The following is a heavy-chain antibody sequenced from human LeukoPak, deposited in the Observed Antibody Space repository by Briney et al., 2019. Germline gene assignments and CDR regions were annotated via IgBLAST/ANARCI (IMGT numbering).Heavy chain of an antibody. Sequence: GGSLKLSCAASGFTFSSYAMSWVRQAPGKGLEWVSAISGSGGSTYYADSVKGRFTISRDNSKNTLYLQMNSLRAEDTAVYYCAKHDSSGYPEGLDAFDIWGQGTMVTVSS. CDR1: GFTFSSYA. J-gene: IGHJ3*02. CDR2: ISGSGGST. D-gene: IGHD3-22*01. V-gene: IGHV3-23*01. CDR3: AKHDSSGYPEGLDAFDI.